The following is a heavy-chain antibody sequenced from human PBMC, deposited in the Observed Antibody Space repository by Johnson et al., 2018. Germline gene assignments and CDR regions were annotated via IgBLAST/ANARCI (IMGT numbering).Heavy chain of an antibody. D-gene: IGHD3-22*01. CDR2: INTGGGST. Sequence: VQLVQSGGGLVKPGGSLRLSCAASGFTFSSYSMNWVRQAPGKGLEWVSAINTGGGSTYFADSVKGRFTISSDNSKNTLYLQMNSLRVEDTAVYYCAKPRITIIVGGAFDIWGQGTMVTVSS. J-gene: IGHJ3*02. CDR3: AKPRITIIVGGAFDI. V-gene: IGHV3-23*04. CDR1: GFTFSSYS.